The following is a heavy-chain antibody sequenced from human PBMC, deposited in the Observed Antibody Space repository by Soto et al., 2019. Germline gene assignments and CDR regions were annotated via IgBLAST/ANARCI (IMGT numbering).Heavy chain of an antibody. V-gene: IGHV1-69*12. CDR1: GGTFRTSA. CDR2: IMPVFPTP. D-gene: IGHD1-1*01. J-gene: IGHJ6*02. CDR3: ARDKDRQQLGGNYYYIMDV. Sequence: QVQLVQSGAEVKKPGSSVKVSCKTSGGTFRTSAISWVRQAPGHGLEWMGGIMPVFPTPDYAQKFQGTVTITADESTRTDYMELSSLGSEDTAVYYCARDKDRQQLGGNYYYIMDVWGQGTTVTVSS.